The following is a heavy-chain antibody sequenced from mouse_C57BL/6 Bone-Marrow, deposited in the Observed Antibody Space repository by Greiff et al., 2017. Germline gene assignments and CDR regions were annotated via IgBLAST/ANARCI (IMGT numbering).Heavy chain of an antibody. J-gene: IGHJ1*03. CDR1: GFTFSSYG. Sequence: EVQRVESGGDLVKPGGSLKLSCAASGFTFSSYGMSWVRQTPDKRLEWVATISSGGSYTYYPDSVKGRFTISRDNAKITLYLQRCRVKAEDTAMYYCERGGLLRYFDVWGTGTTVTVSS. CDR2: ISSGGSYT. V-gene: IGHV5-6*01. CDR3: ERGGLLRYFDV. D-gene: IGHD1-1*01.